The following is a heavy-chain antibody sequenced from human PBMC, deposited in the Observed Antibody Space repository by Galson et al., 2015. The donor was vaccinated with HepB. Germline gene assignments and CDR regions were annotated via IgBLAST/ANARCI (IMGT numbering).Heavy chain of an antibody. CDR1: GFSLRASGMC. V-gene: IGHV2-70*11. CDR2: IDWDDDK. J-gene: IGHJ4*02. CDR3: TRFSTSGACFDY. Sequence: PALVKPTPTLTLTCTFSGFSLRASGMCVSWIRQPPGKALEWLARIDWDDDKYYSTSLKTRLTISKDTSKNQVVLTMTNMDPVDTATYYCTRFSTSGACFDYWGQGTLVTVSS.